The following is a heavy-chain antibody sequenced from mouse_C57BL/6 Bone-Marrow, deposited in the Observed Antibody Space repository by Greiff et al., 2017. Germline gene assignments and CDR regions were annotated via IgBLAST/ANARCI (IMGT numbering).Heavy chain of an antibody. V-gene: IGHV1-55*01. CDR3: ARWFTTVGDY. J-gene: IGHJ2*01. CDR2: IYPGSGST. CDR1: GYTFTSYW. Sequence: QVQLQQPGAELVKPGASVKMSCKASGYTFTSYWITWVKQRPGQGLEWIGDIYPGSGSTNYNEKFKSKATLTVDTSSRTAYIQLSSLTSEDSAVYYCARWFTTVGDYWGQGTTLTVSA. D-gene: IGHD1-1*01.